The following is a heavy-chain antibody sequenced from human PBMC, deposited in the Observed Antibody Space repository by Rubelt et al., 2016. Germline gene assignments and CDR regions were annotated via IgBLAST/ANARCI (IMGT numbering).Heavy chain of an antibody. D-gene: IGHD3-22*01. Sequence: QVQLQESGPGLVKPSQTLSLTCTVSGGPISSGGYYWSWIRQHPGKGLEWIGYIYYSGSTYYNPSLKSRVTISVDTSKNQFSLKLVSVTAADTAVYYCARADFYDSSGYHNWFDPWGQGTLVTVSS. CDR1: GGPISSGGYY. V-gene: IGHV4-31*03. CDR2: IYYSGST. CDR3: ARADFYDSSGYHNWFDP. J-gene: IGHJ5*02.